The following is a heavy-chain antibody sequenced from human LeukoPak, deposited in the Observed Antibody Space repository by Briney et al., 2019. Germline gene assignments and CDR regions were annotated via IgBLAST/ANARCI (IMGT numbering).Heavy chain of an antibody. CDR1: GFTFSSCS. J-gene: IGHJ3*02. V-gene: IGHV3-48*01. CDR2: ISSSSSTI. CDR3: ARDTIFGVVIPDAFDI. Sequence: GGSLRLSCAASGFTFSSCSMNWVRQAPGKGLEWVSYISSSSSTIYYADSVKGRFTISRDNAKNSLYLQMNSLRAEDTAVYYCARDTIFGVVIPDAFDIWGQGTMVTVSS. D-gene: IGHD3-3*01.